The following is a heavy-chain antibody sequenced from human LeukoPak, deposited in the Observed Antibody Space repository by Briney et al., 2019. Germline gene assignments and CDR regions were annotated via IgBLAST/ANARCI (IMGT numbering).Heavy chain of an antibody. CDR2: IYHSGST. J-gene: IGHJ4*02. CDR3: ARQPSTYYFDY. V-gene: IGHV4-38-2*01. CDR1: GYSISSGYY. Sequence: PSETLSLTCAVSGYSISSGYYWGCIRQPPGKRLEWIGIIYHSGSTYYNPSLKSRVTISVDTSKNQFSLKLSSVTAADTAVYYCARQPSTYYFDYWGQGTLVTVSS.